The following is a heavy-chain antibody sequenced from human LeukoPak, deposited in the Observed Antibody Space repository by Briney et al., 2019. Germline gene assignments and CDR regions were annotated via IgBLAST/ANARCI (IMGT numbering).Heavy chain of an antibody. CDR3: ARGGGGFYYGSGTTPPWFDP. CDR1: VGSTSSGGES. J-gene: IGHJ5*02. V-gene: IGHV4-30-2*01. CDR2: IYHSGSP. Sequence: PSETLSLTSVVSVGSTSSGGESWSSIRQPPGKSREWNGYIYHSGSPYYNPYLKSRVTISVDRSKHQFSLKPSSVTAADTAVYYWARGGGGFYYGSGTTPPWFDPWGQGTLVTVSS. D-gene: IGHD3-10*01.